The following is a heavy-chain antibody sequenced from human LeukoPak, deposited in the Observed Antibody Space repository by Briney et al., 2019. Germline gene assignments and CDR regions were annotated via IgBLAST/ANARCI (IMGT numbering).Heavy chain of an antibody. Sequence: SETLSLTCAVSGGSISSSNWWSWVRQPPGKGLEWIGEIYHSGSTNYNPSLKSRVTISVDKSKNQFSLKLSSVTAADTAVYYCARHNYYDSSGYYPLGYWGQGTLVTVSS. V-gene: IGHV4-4*02. D-gene: IGHD3-22*01. J-gene: IGHJ4*02. CDR1: GGSISSSNW. CDR2: IYHSGST. CDR3: ARHNYYDSSGYYPLGY.